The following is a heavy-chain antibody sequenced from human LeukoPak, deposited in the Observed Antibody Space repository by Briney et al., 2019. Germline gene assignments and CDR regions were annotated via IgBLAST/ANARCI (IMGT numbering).Heavy chain of an antibody. Sequence: SETLSLTCAVYGGSFSVYYWSWIRQPPGKGLEWIGEINHSGSTNYNPSLKSRVTISVATSKNQFTLKLSSVTAADTAVYYCARGRWVVVPTPTHHNDYWGQGTLVTVSS. CDR1: GGSFSVYY. V-gene: IGHV4-34*01. CDR3: ARGRWVVVPTPTHHNDY. J-gene: IGHJ4*02. CDR2: INHSGST. D-gene: IGHD2-2*01.